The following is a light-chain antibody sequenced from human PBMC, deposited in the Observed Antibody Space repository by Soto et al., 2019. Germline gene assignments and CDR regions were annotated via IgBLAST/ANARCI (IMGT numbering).Light chain of an antibody. J-gene: IGKJ1*01. CDR3: QQYYTSPWT. Sequence: DIVMTQSPDSLGVSLGERATIYCKSSQTILHNSNSKNYLGWYQQKPGQTPKLLISWASTRESGVPDRFSGSGSGTEFTLTISSLQAEDVAVYYCQQYYTSPWTFGQGTKVQIK. V-gene: IGKV4-1*01. CDR1: QTILHNSNSKNY. CDR2: WAS.